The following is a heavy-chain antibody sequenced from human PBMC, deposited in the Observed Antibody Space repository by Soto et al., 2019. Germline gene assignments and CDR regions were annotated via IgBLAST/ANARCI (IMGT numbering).Heavy chain of an antibody. CDR2: IYTSGST. V-gene: IGHV4-4*07. D-gene: IGHD5-12*01. CDR3: ARGNIVATIRAYYYYGMDV. CDR1: GGSISSYY. J-gene: IGHJ6*02. Sequence: QVQLQESGPGLVKPSETLSLTCTVSGGSISSYYWSWIRQPAGKGLEWIGRIYTSGSTNYNPSLKSRVTMSVDTSKNQFSLKLSSVTAADTAVYYRARGNIVATIRAYYYYGMDVWGQGTTVTVSS.